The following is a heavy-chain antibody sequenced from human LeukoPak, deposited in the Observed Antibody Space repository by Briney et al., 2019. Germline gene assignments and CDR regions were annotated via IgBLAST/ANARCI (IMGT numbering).Heavy chain of an antibody. D-gene: IGHD3-16*01. CDR3: ARGAGWLIDY. CDR1: GGSISSSSYY. Sequence: SETLSLTCTVSGGSISSSSYYWGWIRQPPGKGLEWIGSIYYSGSTYYNPSLESRVTISVDTSKNQFSLKLSSVTAADTAVYYCARGAGWLIDYWGQGILVTVSS. V-gene: IGHV4-39*07. J-gene: IGHJ4*02. CDR2: IYYSGST.